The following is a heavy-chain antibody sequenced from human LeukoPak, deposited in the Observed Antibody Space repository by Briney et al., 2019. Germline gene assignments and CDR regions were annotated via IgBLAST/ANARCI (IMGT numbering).Heavy chain of an antibody. Sequence: SQTLSLTCAISGDSVSTNSAAWNWIRQSPSRGLEWLGRTYYRSKWYNDYAISVKSRMTINPDTSKNQFSLQLNSVTPDDTAVYYCVRGFSTFFDYWGQGTLVTVSS. CDR3: VRGFSTFFDY. D-gene: IGHD3-10*01. V-gene: IGHV6-1*01. CDR1: GDSVSTNSAA. J-gene: IGHJ4*02. CDR2: TYYRSKWYN.